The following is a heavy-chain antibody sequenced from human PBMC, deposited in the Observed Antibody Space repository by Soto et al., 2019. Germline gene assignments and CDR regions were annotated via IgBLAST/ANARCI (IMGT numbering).Heavy chain of an antibody. J-gene: IGHJ4*02. Sequence: QVQLVESGGGVVQPGRSLRLSCAASGFTFSSYCMHWVRQAPGKGLEWGAVISYDGSNKYYADSVKGRFTISRDNAKNSLYLQMNSLRGEDTAVYYCAKGSFPCGGDCSYFDYWGQGTLVTVSS. CDR2: ISYDGSNK. V-gene: IGHV3-30*18. D-gene: IGHD2-21*02. CDR1: GFTFSSYC. CDR3: AKGSFPCGGDCSYFDY.